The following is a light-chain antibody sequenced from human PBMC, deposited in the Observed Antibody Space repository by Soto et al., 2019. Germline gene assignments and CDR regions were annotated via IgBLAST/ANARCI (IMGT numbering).Light chain of an antibody. CDR1: QSIFNNY. CDR3: QQYGGSPFT. J-gene: IGKJ2*01. CDR2: GAS. Sequence: EIVLTQSPGNLSLSPRERATLSCRASQSIFNNYLAWYQQKPGQAPRLLVYGASCTATGIPDRFSGSGSGTDFTLTISRLEPEDFAVYYCQQYGGSPFTFGQGTRLEIK. V-gene: IGKV3-20*01.